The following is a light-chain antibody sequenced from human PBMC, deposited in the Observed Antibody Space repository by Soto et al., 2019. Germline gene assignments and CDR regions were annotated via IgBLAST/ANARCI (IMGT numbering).Light chain of an antibody. CDR1: QSVSSK. V-gene: IGKV3-15*01. CDR2: DTS. J-gene: IGKJ5*01. CDR3: QQYNDWFSIT. Sequence: EIGMTQSPATLSVSPGERAALSCRASQSVSSKLAWYRQRPGQAPRLVIYDTSTRATGVPARFSGSGSGTEFTLTISSLQSEDFGVYYCQQYNDWFSITFGQGTRLEIK.